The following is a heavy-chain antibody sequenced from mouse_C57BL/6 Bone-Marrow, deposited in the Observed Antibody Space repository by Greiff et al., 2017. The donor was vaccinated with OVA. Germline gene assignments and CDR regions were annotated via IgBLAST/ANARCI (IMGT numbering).Heavy chain of an antibody. CDR1: GYTFTSSG. J-gene: IGHJ2*01. D-gene: IGHD2-2*01. CDR2: IYPRRGNT. V-gene: IGHV1-81*01. Sequence: VTLMESGAELARPGASVKLSCQASGYTFTSSGISLVKQRTGQGLELIGEIYPRRGNTYYNEKFKGKATLTEDKSYSTAYMELRSLTAEDSAVYYCARYGYYFDYWGKGTTLTVAS. CDR3: ARYGYYFDY.